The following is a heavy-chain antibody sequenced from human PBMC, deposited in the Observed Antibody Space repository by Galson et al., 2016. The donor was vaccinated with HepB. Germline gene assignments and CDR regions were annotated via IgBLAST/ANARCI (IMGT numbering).Heavy chain of an antibody. CDR1: GYTFTDYA. CDR3: ARTTVFRGRSYGHGDY. Sequence: SVKVSCKASGYTFTDYAVHWVRQAPGQTLEWMGWINVGNVNTEFSQKFKGRVTITRDTSASTAYMELSSLRSEDTAVYYCARTTVFRGRSYGHGDYWGQGTLVTVSS. D-gene: IGHD3-16*01. V-gene: IGHV1-3*01. CDR2: INVGNVNT. J-gene: IGHJ4*02.